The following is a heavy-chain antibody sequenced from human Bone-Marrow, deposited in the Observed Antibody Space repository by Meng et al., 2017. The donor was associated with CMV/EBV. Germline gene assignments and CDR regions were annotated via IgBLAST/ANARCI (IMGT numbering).Heavy chain of an antibody. CDR3: ARDGRIAVAAPEWFDP. J-gene: IGHJ5*02. V-gene: IGHV1-2*02. CDR2: INPNSGGT. Sequence: SGYTFTGYYMHWVRQAPGQGLEWMGWINPNSGGTNYAQKFQGRVTMTRDTSISTAYMELSRLRSDDTAVYYCARDGRIAVAAPEWFDPWGQGTLVTVSS. CDR1: GYTFTGYY. D-gene: IGHD6-19*01.